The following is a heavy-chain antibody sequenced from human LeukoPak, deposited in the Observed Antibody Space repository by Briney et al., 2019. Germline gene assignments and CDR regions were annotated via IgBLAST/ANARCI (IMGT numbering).Heavy chain of an antibody. CDR3: ASGEWLFFDY. CDR2: ISGSGGST. Sequence: GGSLRLSCAASGFTFEASAISWVRQAPGKGLEWVSAISGSGGSTYYADSVKGRFTISRDNSKNTLYLQMNSLRAEDTAVYYCASGEWLFFDYWGQGTLVTVSS. CDR1: GFTFEASA. V-gene: IGHV3-23*01. J-gene: IGHJ4*02. D-gene: IGHD3-3*01.